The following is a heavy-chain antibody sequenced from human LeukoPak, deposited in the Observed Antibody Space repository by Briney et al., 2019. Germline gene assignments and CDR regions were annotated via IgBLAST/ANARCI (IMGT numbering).Heavy chain of an antibody. CDR1: GFTFSSYS. D-gene: IGHD6-19*01. CDR3: ASLIAVAPKGYFDY. V-gene: IGHV3-21*01. CDR2: ISSSSSYI. J-gene: IGHJ4*02. Sequence: SGGSLRLSCADSGFTFSSYSMNWVRQAPGKGLEWVTSISSSSSYIYYADSVKGRFTISRDNAKNSLYLQMNSLRAEDTAVYYCASLIAVAPKGYFDYWGQGTLVTVSS.